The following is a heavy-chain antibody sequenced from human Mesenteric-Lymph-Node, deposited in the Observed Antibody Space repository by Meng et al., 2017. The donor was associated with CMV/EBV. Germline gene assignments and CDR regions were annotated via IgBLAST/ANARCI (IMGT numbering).Heavy chain of an antibody. CDR3: ARHQRWLKSEGGFNY. V-gene: IGHV4-34*01. D-gene: IGHD4-23*01. Sequence: VQSRQWASGLFQPPDHPSLSCVVDGGSFSGYYWSWIRKPPEKGLEWIGKINHSGSTTYNPSLKSRVTISVDTSKNQFSLKLSSVTAADTAVYYCARHQRWLKSEGGFNYWGQGTLVTVSS. J-gene: IGHJ4*02. CDR2: INHSGST. CDR1: GGSFSGYY.